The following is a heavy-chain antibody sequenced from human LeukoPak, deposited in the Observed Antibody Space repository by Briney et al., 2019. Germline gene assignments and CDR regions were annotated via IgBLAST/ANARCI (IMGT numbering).Heavy chain of an antibody. CDR2: IIPIFGTA. CDR1: GGTFSSYA. D-gene: IGHD2-2*01. CDR3: ARALGYCSSTSCPNAADI. J-gene: IGHJ3*02. V-gene: IGHV1-69*05. Sequence: SVKVSCKASGGTFSSYAISWVRQAPGQGLEWMGGIIPIFGTANYAQKFQGRVTITTDESTSIAYMELRSLRSDDTAVYYCARALGYCSSTSCPNAADIWGQGTMVTVSS.